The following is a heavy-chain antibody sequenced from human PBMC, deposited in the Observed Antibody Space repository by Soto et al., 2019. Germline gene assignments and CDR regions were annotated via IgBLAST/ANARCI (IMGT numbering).Heavy chain of an antibody. CDR2: INPRGAST. Sequence: HVKLVQSGAEVKKPWASVKISCKASGYTFISNYVYWVRQAPGQGLEWMGIINPRGASTSNAQKFQGRVTMTSDTSTSTVYMDLSSLTADDTAVDYCAREQEVCISTNCHFDYLGQGSLVTVSS. V-gene: IGHV1-46*01. CDR1: GYTFISNY. CDR3: AREQEVCISTNCHFDY. J-gene: IGHJ4*02. D-gene: IGHD2-2*01.